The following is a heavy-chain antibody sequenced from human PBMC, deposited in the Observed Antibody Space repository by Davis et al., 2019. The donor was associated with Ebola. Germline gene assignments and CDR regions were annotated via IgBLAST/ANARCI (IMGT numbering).Heavy chain of an antibody. J-gene: IGHJ4*02. Sequence: GESLKISCAASGFTFSNAWMNWVRQAPGKGLEWVGRIKSKTDGGTTDYAAPVKGRFTISRDDSKNTLYLQMNSLKTEDTAVYYCARDTFGSGWVGYFDYWGQGTPVTVSS. V-gene: IGHV3-15*07. CDR1: GFTFSNAW. D-gene: IGHD6-19*01. CDR3: ARDTFGSGWVGYFDY. CDR2: IKSKTDGGTT.